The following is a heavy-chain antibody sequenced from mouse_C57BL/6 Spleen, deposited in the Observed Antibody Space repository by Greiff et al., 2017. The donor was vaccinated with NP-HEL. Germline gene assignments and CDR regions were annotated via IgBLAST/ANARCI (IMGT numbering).Heavy chain of an antibody. CDR3: ARRGTGWYFDV. Sequence: QVQLQQPGAELVRPGSSVKLSCKASGYTFTSYWMDWVKQRPGQGLEWIGNIYHSDSETHYNQKFKDKATLTVDKSSSTAYMQLSSLTSEDSAVYYCARRGTGWYFDVWGTGTTVTVSS. D-gene: IGHD3-3*01. J-gene: IGHJ1*03. V-gene: IGHV1-61*01. CDR2: IYHSDSET. CDR1: GYTFTSYW.